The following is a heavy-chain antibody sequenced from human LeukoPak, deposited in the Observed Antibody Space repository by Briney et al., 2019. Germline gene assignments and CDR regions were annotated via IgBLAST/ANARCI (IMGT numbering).Heavy chain of an antibody. D-gene: IGHD2-2*03. J-gene: IGHJ4*02. CDR3: AKDSHWILFDD. CDR1: GFTFSMSW. Sequence: PGGSLRLSCAASGFTFSMSWMTWVRQAPGKGLEWVSGIGGSGTRTYYADSVKGRFTISRDNSKNTLYLQMNSLRDEDTAVYYCAKDSHWILFDDWGQGTLVTVSS. V-gene: IGHV3-23*01. CDR2: IGGSGTRT.